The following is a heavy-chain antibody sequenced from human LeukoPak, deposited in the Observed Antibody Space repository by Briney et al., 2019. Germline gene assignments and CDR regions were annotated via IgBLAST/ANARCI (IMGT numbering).Heavy chain of an antibody. CDR2: ISYDGSNK. V-gene: IGHV3-30-3*01. CDR1: GFTFSSYA. CDR3: AKDGCSSTSCPYFHYYYYMDV. Sequence: GGSLRLSCAASGFTFSSYAMHWVRQAPGKGLEWVAVISYDGSNKYYADSVKGRFTISRDNSKNTLYLQMNSLRAEDTAVYYCAKDGCSSTSCPYFHYYYYMDVWGKGTTVTVSS. D-gene: IGHD2-2*01. J-gene: IGHJ6*03.